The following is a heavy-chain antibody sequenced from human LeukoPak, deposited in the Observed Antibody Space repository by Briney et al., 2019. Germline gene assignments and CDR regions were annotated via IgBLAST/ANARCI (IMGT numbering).Heavy chain of an antibody. J-gene: IGHJ4*02. CDR3: ARGGGYYDYVWGSYRHTGMDV. D-gene: IGHD3-16*02. CDR1: GYTFTGYY. CDR2: INPNSGGT. V-gene: IGHV1-2*02. Sequence: GASVKVSCKASGYTFTGYYMHWVRQAPGQGLEWMGWINPNSGGTNYAQKFQGRVTMTRDTSISTAYMELSRLRSDDTAVYYCARGGGYYDYVWGSYRHTGMDVWGQGTLVTVSS.